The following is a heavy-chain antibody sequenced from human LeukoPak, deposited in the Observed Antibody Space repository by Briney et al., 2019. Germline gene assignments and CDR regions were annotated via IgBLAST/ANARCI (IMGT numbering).Heavy chain of an antibody. D-gene: IGHD3-16*02. CDR2: IHHDGRI. Sequence: SETLSLTCDVSGGSIDSTNWWNWVRQPPGKGLEWIGEIHHDGRINYNPSLKSRVTLSVDKSKNQFSLRLNSVTAVDTAMYYCARSHDHLWGNYPDYWGQGTLVTVSS. CDR3: ARSHDHLWGNYPDY. V-gene: IGHV4/OR15-8*01. J-gene: IGHJ4*02. CDR1: GGSIDSTNW.